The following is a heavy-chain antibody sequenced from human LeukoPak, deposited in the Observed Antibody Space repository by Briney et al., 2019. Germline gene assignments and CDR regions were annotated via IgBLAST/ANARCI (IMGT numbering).Heavy chain of an antibody. CDR2: FDPEDGET. Sequence: ASVKVSCKVSGYTLTELSMHWVRQAPGKGLEWMGGFDPEDGETIYAQKFQGRVTMTEDTSTDTAYMELSSLRSEDTAVYYCATDERYSRAGGLDPWGQGTLVTVSS. V-gene: IGHV1-24*01. CDR3: ATDERYSRAGGLDP. CDR1: GYTLTELS. J-gene: IGHJ5*02. D-gene: IGHD6-13*01.